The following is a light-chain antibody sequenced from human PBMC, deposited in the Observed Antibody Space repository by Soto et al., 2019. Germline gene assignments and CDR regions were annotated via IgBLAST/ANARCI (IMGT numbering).Light chain of an antibody. Sequence: DIQMTQSPSSLSGSVGETVTITCRASQGIIDYLAWYQQRPGKVPKLLIYAASTLQTGVPSRFSGSGAGTDFTLTISSLQPEDVATYYCQKYDTAPQTFGQGTRVEI. J-gene: IGKJ1*01. V-gene: IGKV1-27*01. CDR3: QKYDTAPQT. CDR2: AAS. CDR1: QGIIDY.